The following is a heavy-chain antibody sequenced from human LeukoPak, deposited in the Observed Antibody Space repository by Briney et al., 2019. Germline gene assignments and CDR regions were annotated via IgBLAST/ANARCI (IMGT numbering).Heavy chain of an antibody. D-gene: IGHD6-19*01. CDR1: GFTFSSYA. V-gene: IGHV3-23*01. J-gene: IGHJ4*02. CDR2: LSGSGGNT. Sequence: PGGSLRLSCAASGFTFSSYAMSWVRQAPGKGLEWVSGLSGSGGNTTYADSVKGRFTISRDNSKNTMFLQMNSLRAEDTAVYYCAKELSGGWPFDYWGQGALVTVSS. CDR3: AKELSGGWPFDY.